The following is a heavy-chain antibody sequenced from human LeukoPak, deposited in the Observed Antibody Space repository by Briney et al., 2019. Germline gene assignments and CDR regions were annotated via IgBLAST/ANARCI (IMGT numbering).Heavy chain of an antibody. V-gene: IGHV4-39*01. D-gene: IGHD3-22*01. CDR2: IYYSGST. CDR3: ARHKDYYDSSGYYYFYYFDY. J-gene: IGHJ4*02. Sequence: SETLSLTCTVSGGSISSSSYYWGWIRQPPGKGLEWIGSIYYSGSTYYNPSLKSRVTISVDTSKNQLSLKLSSVTAADTAVYYCARHKDYYDSSGYYYFYYFDYWGQGTLVTVSS. CDR1: GGSISSSSYY.